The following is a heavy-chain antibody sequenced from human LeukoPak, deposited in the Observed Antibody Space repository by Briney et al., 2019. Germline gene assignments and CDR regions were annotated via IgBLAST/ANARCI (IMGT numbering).Heavy chain of an antibody. Sequence: QTLSLTCDVSGDSVSNKNGAWNWIRQSPSRGLEWLGRTYFRSEWHTDYAVSVKGRIAITADTSKNQFSLQLASVTPEDTAVYYCASGWALSWGQGSLVTVSS. J-gene: IGHJ5*02. CDR3: ASGWALS. CDR1: GDSVSNKNGA. D-gene: IGHD1-26*01. CDR2: TYFRSEWHT. V-gene: IGHV6-1*01.